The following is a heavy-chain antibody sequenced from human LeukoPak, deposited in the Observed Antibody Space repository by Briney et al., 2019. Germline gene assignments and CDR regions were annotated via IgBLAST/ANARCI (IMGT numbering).Heavy chain of an antibody. V-gene: IGHV1-46*01. CDR1: GYTFTSYY. D-gene: IGHD3-10*01. J-gene: IGHJ4*02. CDR3: AKDGYYGSGSYSIYFDY. Sequence: GASVKVSCKASGYTFTSYYMHWVRQAPGQGLEWMGIINPSGGSTSYAQKFQGRVTMTRDTSTSTVYMELSSLRSEDTAVYYCAKDGYYGSGSYSIYFDYWGQGTLVTVSS. CDR2: INPSGGST.